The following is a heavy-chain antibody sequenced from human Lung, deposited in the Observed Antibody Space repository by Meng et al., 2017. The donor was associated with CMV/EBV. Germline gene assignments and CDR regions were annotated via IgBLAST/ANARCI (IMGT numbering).Heavy chain of an antibody. CDR1: GFTVSDNY. Sequence: GGSLRLXCAASGFTVSDNYMSWVRQAPGKGLEWVPVFDSGGSTYSAESVKGLFTISRDNSKNTLYLQMNTLRAEDTAVYYCARDIEWFGSGGYFGIDVWGKGTXVNVSS. V-gene: IGHV3-53*01. CDR3: ARDIEWFGSGGYFGIDV. J-gene: IGHJ6*04. D-gene: IGHD3-10*01. CDR2: FDSGGST.